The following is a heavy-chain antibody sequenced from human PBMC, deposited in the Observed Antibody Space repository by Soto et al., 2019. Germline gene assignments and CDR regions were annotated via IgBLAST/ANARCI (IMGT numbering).Heavy chain of an antibody. CDR1: GFTFSSHN. D-gene: IGHD1-7*01. CDR2: IIPILGIA. J-gene: IGHJ6*04. Sequence: GGSLRLSCSASGFTFSSHNLIWVRQAPGQGLEWMGRIIPILGIANYAQKFQGRVTITADKSTSTAYMELSSLRSEDTAVYYCARDTENYVWGKGTTVTVSS. CDR3: ARDTENYV. V-gene: IGHV1-69*04.